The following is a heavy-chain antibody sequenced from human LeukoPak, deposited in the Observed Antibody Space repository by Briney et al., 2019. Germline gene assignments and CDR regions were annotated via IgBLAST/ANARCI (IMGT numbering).Heavy chain of an antibody. V-gene: IGHV1-24*01. D-gene: IGHD2-2*01. CDR3: ETAEDIVVAPDY. Sequence: ASVKVSCKVSGYTLTELSMHWVRQAPGKGLEGMGGFDPEDGETIYAQKFQGRVTMTEDTSTDTAYMELSSLRSEDTAVYYCETAEDIVVAPDYWGQGTLVTVSS. CDR2: FDPEDGET. J-gene: IGHJ4*02. CDR1: GYTLTELS.